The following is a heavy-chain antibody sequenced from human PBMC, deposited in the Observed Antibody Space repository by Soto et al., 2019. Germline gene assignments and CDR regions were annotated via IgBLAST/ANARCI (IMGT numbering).Heavy chain of an antibody. D-gene: IGHD3-22*01. Sequence: PGGSLRLSCAASGFTFSSYEMNWVRQAPGKGLEWVSYISSSGSTIYYADSVKGRFTISRDNAKNSLYLQMNSLRAEDTAVYYCARGYYDSSGFDYWGQGTLVTVSS. CDR1: GFTFSSYE. CDR3: ARGYYDSSGFDY. J-gene: IGHJ4*02. V-gene: IGHV3-48*03. CDR2: ISSSGSTI.